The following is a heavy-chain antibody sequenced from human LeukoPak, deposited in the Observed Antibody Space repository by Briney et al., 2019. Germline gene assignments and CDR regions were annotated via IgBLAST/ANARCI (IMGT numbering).Heavy chain of an antibody. CDR3: AKGSWFGELLSEYFQH. J-gene: IGHJ1*01. D-gene: IGHD3-10*01. V-gene: IGHV3-9*01. Sequence: PGGSLRLSCAASGFTFDDYAMPWVRQAPGKGLEWVSGISWNSGSIGYADSVKGRFTISRDNAKNSLYLQMNSLRAEDTALYYCAKGSWFGELLSEYFQHWGQGTLVTVSS. CDR2: ISWNSGSI. CDR1: GFTFDDYA.